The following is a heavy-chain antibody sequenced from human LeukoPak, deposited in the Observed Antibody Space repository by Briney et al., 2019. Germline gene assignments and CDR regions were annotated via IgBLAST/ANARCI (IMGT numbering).Heavy chain of an antibody. CDR3: AGGHGVDSHSYYYYGMDV. J-gene: IGHJ6*02. D-gene: IGHD4-11*01. CDR1: GGTFSSYA. V-gene: IGHV1-69*13. CDR2: IIPIFGTA. Sequence: SVKVSCKASGGTFSSYAISWVRQAPGQGLEWMGGIIPIFGTANYAQKFQGRVTITADESTSTAYMELSSLRFEDTAVYYCAGGHGVDSHSYYYYGMDVWGQGTTVTVSS.